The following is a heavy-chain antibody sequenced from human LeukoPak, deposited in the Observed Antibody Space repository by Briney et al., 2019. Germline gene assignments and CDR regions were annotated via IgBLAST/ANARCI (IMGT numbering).Heavy chain of an antibody. CDR1: GFAFSTCS. V-gene: IGHV3-21*06. J-gene: IGHJ5*02. D-gene: IGHD4-17*01. CDR2: ISSSGRYL. CDR3: ARSYGDFEHWFDP. Sequence: GGSLRLSCAASGFAFSTCSMNWVRQAPGKGLEWVSSISSSGRYLYYGDSVKGRFTISRDNARNSLYLQMTSLRAEDTAVYYCARSYGDFEHWFDPWGQGTLVAVSS.